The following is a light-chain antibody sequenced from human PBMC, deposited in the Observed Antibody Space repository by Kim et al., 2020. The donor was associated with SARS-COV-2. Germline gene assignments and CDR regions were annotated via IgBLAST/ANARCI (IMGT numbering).Light chain of an antibody. Sequence: ALGQTVNITCQGDSLRSYYASWYQQKPGQAPVLVFYGKNNRRSGIPDRFSGSYSGNTASLTITAAQAEDEADYYCNSRESSANHWMFGGGTKLTVL. CDR1: SLRSYY. CDR3: NSRESSANHWM. J-gene: IGLJ3*02. CDR2: GKN. V-gene: IGLV3-19*01.